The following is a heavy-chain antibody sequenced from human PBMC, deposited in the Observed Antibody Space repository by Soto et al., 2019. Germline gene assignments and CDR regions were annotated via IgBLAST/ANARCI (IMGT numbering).Heavy chain of an antibody. CDR2: VSHDGNNQ. J-gene: IGHJ2*01. D-gene: IGHD2-21*01. V-gene: IGHV3-30-3*01. CDR1: GFTFSNYA. Sequence: ESGGGVVQPGRSLRLSCAVSGFTFSNYAMHWVRQAPGKGLEWVAIVSHDGNNQYYADSAKGRFTISRDNSENTLYLQMNSLRTEDTAVFYCARDGATQMWRPWYFELWGRGTLVTVSS. CDR3: ARDGATQMWRPWYFEL.